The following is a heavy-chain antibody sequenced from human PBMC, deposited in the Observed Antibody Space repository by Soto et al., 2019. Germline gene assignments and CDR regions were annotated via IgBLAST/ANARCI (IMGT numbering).Heavy chain of an antibody. CDR1: GFTVSSNY. CDR2: IYSGGST. Sequence: EVQLVESGGGLVQPGGSLRLSCAASGFTVSSNYMSWVRQAPGKGLEWVSVIYSGGSTYYADSVKGRFTISRHNSKNTLYLQMNSLRAEDTAVYYCARGRFLEWFGQHGWFDPWGQGTLVTVSS. CDR3: ARGRFLEWFGQHGWFDP. D-gene: IGHD3-3*01. V-gene: IGHV3-53*04. J-gene: IGHJ5*02.